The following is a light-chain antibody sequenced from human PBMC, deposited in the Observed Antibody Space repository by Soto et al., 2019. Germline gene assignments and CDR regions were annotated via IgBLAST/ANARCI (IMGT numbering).Light chain of an antibody. CDR3: QQLNSYPWT. CDR2: AAS. J-gene: IGKJ1*01. CDR1: QGISSS. V-gene: IGKV1-9*01. Sequence: DIQLTQSPSFLSASVGDRVTLTCRASQGISSSLAWYQQKPGKAPKLLIYAASTLQSGVPSRFSGSGSGTEFTLTISSLQPEDFATYYCQQLNSYPWTFGQGTKVEIK.